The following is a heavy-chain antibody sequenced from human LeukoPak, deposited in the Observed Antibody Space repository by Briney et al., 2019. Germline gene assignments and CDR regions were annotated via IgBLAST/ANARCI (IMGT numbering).Heavy chain of an antibody. Sequence: GGSLRLSCAASGFSFRTYDLSWVRQAPGKGLEWVSYISSSSSTIYYADSVKGRFTISRDNSKNTLYLQMNSLRAEDTAVYYCARDRLDPGIAAAVFDYWGQGTLVTVSS. J-gene: IGHJ4*02. CDR1: GFSFRTYD. CDR3: ARDRLDPGIAAAVFDY. V-gene: IGHV3-48*01. D-gene: IGHD6-13*01. CDR2: ISSSSSTI.